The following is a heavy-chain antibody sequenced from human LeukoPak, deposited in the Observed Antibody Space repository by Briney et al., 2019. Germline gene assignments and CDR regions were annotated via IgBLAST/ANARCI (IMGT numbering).Heavy chain of an antibody. CDR2: INPNSGGT. Sequence: GASVKVSCKASGYTSTGYYMHWVRQAPGQGLEWMGWINPNSGGTNYAQKFQGRVTMTRDTSISTAYMELSRLRSDDTAVYYCASSIGRRSSYYYYGMDVWGQGTTVTVSS. CDR3: ASSIGRRSSYYYYGMDV. CDR1: GYTSTGYY. D-gene: IGHD6-13*01. V-gene: IGHV1-2*02. J-gene: IGHJ6*02.